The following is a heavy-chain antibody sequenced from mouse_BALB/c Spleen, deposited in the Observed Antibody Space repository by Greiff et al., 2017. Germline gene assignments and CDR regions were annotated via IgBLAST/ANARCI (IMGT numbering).Heavy chain of an antibody. CDR3: ARQSLLWPPMDY. J-gene: IGHJ4*01. Sequence: QVQLQQSGPDLVAPSQSLSITCTVSGFSLTSYGVHWVRQPPGKGLEWLVVIWSDGSTTYNSALKSRLSISKDNSKSQVFLKMNSLQTDDTAMYYCARQSLLWPPMDYWGQGTSVTVSS. D-gene: IGHD2-1*01. CDR2: IWSDGST. V-gene: IGHV2-6-2*01. CDR1: GFSLTSYG.